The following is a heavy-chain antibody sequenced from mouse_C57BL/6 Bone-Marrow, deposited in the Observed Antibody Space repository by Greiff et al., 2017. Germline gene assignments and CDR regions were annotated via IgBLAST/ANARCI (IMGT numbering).Heavy chain of an antibody. J-gene: IGHJ4*01. CDR2: INPNNGGT. D-gene: IGHD2-3*01. CDR1: GYTFTDYN. Sequence: EVQLQQSGPELVKPGASVKMSCKASGYTFTDYNMHWVKQSHGKSIEWIGYINPNNGGTSYNQKFKGKATLTVNKSSSTAYMELRSLTSDDSAVYYCARWGDGYYGGYAMGYWGQGTSVPVSS. CDR3: ARWGDGYYGGYAMGY. V-gene: IGHV1-22*01.